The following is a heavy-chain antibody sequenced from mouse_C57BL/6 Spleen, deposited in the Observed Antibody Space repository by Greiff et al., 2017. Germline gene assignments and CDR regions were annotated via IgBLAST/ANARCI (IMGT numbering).Heavy chain of an antibody. J-gene: IGHJ4*01. D-gene: IGHD2-2*01. CDR3: ARDGGYDVGAMDY. V-gene: IGHV5-4*01. CDR2: ISDGGSYT. CDR1: GFTFSSYA. Sequence: EVKLMESGGGLVKPGGSPKLSCAASGFTFSSYAMSWVRQTPEKRLEWVATISDGGSYTYYPDNVQGRFTSSRDNAKNNLYLQMSHLKSEDTAMYYCARDGGYDVGAMDYWGQGTSVTVSS.